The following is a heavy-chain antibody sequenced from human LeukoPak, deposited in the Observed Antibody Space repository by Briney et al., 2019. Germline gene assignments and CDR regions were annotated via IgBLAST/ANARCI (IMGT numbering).Heavy chain of an antibody. CDR3: ARDVPGTTPFDY. V-gene: IGHV1-18*01. Sequence: ASVKVPCKASGYIFSNYGISWVRQAPGQGLEWMGWINAKNGDTNYIQKFRGRVTMTTDTSTSTAYMELWSLRSDDTAVYYCARDVPGTTPFDYWGQGTLVTVSS. D-gene: IGHD1-7*01. CDR1: GYIFSNYG. CDR2: INAKNGDT. J-gene: IGHJ4*02.